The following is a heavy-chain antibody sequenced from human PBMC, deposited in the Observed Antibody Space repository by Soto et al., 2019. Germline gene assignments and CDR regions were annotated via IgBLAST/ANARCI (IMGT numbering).Heavy chain of an antibody. CDR1: GFAFSNYG. Sequence: QVQLVESGGGVVQPGRSLRLSCATSGFAFSNYGMHWVRQAPGKGLEWVALIWYDGSNKYYADSVKGRFTISRDNSKNTLYLQVNNLRAEDTAVYYCAGSPPGVAGRYYFDYWGQGTLVTVSS. D-gene: IGHD6-6*01. J-gene: IGHJ4*02. V-gene: IGHV3-33*01. CDR2: IWYDGSNK. CDR3: AGSPPGVAGRYYFDY.